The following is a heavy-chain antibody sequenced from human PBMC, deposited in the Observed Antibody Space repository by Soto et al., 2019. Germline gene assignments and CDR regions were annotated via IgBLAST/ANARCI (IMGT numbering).Heavy chain of an antibody. J-gene: IGHJ5*02. CDR1: GYTFTSYD. Sequence: ASVKVSCKASGYTFTSYDINWVRQATGQGLEWMGWMNPNSGNTGYAQKFQGRVTMTRNTSLSTAYMELSSLRSEDTAVYYCAREGIAAAGTWFDPWGQGTLVTVSS. D-gene: IGHD6-13*01. CDR3: AREGIAAAGTWFDP. V-gene: IGHV1-8*01. CDR2: MNPNSGNT.